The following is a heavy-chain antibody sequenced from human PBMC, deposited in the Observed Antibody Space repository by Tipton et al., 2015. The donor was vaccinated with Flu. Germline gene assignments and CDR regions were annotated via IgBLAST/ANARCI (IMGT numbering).Heavy chain of an antibody. D-gene: IGHD3-22*01. CDR3: ARDLEGSGYYYVSLDY. CDR1: GFIFSTYG. CDR2: IWYDGSNK. J-gene: IGHJ4*02. V-gene: IGHV3-33*01. Sequence: QLVQSGGGVVQPGRSLRLSCAASGFIFSTYGMHWVRQAPGKGLEWVAVIWYDGSNKYYADSVKGRFTISRDNSKNTVYLQMNSLRAEDTAVYYCARDLEGSGYYYVSLDYWGQGTLVTVSS.